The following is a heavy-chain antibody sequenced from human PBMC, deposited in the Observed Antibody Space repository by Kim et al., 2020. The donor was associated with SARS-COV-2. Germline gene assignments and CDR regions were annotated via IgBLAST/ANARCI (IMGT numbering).Heavy chain of an antibody. J-gene: IGHJ5*02. CDR2: IKTDGSYT. CDR3: ARGGFGNTGLDP. D-gene: IGHD3-16*01. Sequence: GGSLRLSCAASGFSFSAYWMYWLRQPPGRGLVWVSRIKTDGSYTEYADSVKGRFTISRDNAKNTLYLQMNSLTGEDTAVYYCARGGFGNTGLDPWGQGALVTVSP. V-gene: IGHV3-74*03. CDR1: GFSFSAYW.